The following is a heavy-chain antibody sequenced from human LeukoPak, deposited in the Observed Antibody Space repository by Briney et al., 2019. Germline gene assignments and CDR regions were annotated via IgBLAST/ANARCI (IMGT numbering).Heavy chain of an antibody. CDR1: GYPLTELS. V-gene: IGHV1-24*01. CDR2: FDPEDGEP. CDR3: ATNRGAPHAFDI. J-gene: IGHJ3*02. D-gene: IGHD1-26*01. Sequence: ASVKVSCKGSGYPLTELSMHWVRQAPGKGLEWMGGFDPEDGEPIYGQQFQGRVTMTEDTSTDTAYMELSSLRSDDTAVYYCATNRGAPHAFDIWGQGTMVTVSS.